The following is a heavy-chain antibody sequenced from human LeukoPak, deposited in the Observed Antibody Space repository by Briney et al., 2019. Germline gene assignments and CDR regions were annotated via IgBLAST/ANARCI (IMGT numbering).Heavy chain of an antibody. CDR2: INHSGST. D-gene: IGHD3-16*01. CDR3: ARHRRGSGEFEFDP. CDR1: GGSFSGYY. J-gene: IGHJ5*02. V-gene: IGHV4-34*01. Sequence: PLETLSLTCAVYGGSFSGYYWSWIRQPPGKGLEWIGEINHSGSTNYNPSLKSRVTISVDTSKNQFSLKLTSVTAADTAVYYCARHRRGSGEFEFDPWGPGTLVTVSS.